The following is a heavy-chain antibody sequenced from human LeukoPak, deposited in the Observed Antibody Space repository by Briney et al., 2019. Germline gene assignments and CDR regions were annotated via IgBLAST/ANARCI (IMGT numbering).Heavy chain of an antibody. V-gene: IGHV4-39*01. CDR1: GGSISSSNYY. CDR3: ARQQSTGYSSSWYLGLHWFDP. CDR2: IYYSGST. J-gene: IGHJ5*02. Sequence: SETLSLTCTVSGGSISSSNYYWGWIRQPPGKGLEWIGSIYYSGSTYYNPSLKSRVTISVDTSKNQFSLKLSSVTAADTAVYYCARQQSTGYSSSWYLGLHWFDPWGQGTLVTVSS. D-gene: IGHD6-13*01.